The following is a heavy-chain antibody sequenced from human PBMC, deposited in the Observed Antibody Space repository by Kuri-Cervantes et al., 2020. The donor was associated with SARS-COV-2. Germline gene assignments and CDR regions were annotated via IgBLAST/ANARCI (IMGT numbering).Heavy chain of an antibody. CDR2: MNTSGSA. Sequence: LRLSCTVSDGSISSGSYYWSWIRQPAGKGLEWIGDMNTSGSANYNPSLRSRFTISVDTSKNQFSLKLSSVTAADTAVYYCARELGITMSWDAFDIWGQGTMVTVSS. J-gene: IGHJ3*02. CDR3: ARELGITMSWDAFDI. CDR1: DGSISSGSYY. V-gene: IGHV4-61*09. D-gene: IGHD3-22*01.